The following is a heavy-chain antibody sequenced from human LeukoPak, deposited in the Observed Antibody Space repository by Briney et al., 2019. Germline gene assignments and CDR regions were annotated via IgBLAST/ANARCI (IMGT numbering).Heavy chain of an antibody. D-gene: IGHD6-13*01. CDR3: ARYSTPPNKYYFDY. V-gene: IGHV4-39*07. CDR2: IYYSGST. Sequence: SNYGMHWVRQAPGKGLEWIGSIYYSGSTYYNPSLKSRVTISVDTSKNQFSLKLSSVTAADTAVYYCARYSTPPNKYYFDYWGQGTLVTVSS. CDR1: SNYG. J-gene: IGHJ4*02.